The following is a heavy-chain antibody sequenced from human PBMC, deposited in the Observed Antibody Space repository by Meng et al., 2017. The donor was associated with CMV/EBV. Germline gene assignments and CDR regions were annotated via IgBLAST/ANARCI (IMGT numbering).Heavy chain of an antibody. D-gene: IGHD1-26*01. J-gene: IGHJ4*02. Sequence: GESLKISCAASGFTFSSYAMHWVRQAPGKGLEWVAVISYDGSNKYYAGSVKGRFTISRDNSKNTLYLQMNSLRAEDTAVYYCARGSAYSGSCVDYWGQGTLVTVSS. V-gene: IGHV3-30*04. CDR2: ISYDGSNK. CDR3: ARGSAYSGSCVDY. CDR1: GFTFSSYA.